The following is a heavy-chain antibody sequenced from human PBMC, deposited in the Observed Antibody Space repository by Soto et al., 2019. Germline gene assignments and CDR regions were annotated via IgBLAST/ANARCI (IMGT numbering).Heavy chain of an antibody. V-gene: IGHV3-21*04. CDR1: GFTFSSYG. CDR3: AKASGYFAFSGYMDV. CDR2: ISSSSSYT. D-gene: IGHD3-3*01. Sequence: GGSLRLSCAASGFTFSSYGMHWVRQAPGKGLEWVSSISSSSSYTYYADSVKGRFTISRDNSKNTLYLQMNSLRAEDTAVYYCAKASGYFAFSGYMDVWGKGTTVTVS. J-gene: IGHJ6*03.